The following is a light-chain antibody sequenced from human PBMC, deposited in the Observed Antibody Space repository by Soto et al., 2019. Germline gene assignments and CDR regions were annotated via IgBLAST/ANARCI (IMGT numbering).Light chain of an antibody. CDR1: SSDIGGYDY. Sequence: QSVLSHPGSVSWSPGQSITISCTGTSSDIGGYDYVSWYQQRPGKAPKLMIYEVRYRPSGVSNRFSGSKSGNTASLTISGLQAEDEADYYCCSYTRTSNHYFFGSGTKVTVL. CDR3: CSYTRTSNHYF. V-gene: IGLV2-14*01. CDR2: EVR. J-gene: IGLJ1*01.